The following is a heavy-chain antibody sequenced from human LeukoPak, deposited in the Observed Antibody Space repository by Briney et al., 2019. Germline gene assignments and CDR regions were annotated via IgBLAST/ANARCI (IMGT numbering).Heavy chain of an antibody. J-gene: IGHJ4*02. CDR3: AKGLTGYTTSQGAFDF. CDR1: GFTFSSYA. V-gene: IGHV3-23*01. Sequence: GGSLRLSCAASGFTFSSYAMGWVRQAPGKGLEWVSGVTASGASTYYADSVKGRFSISRDNSKNTLYLQMNSLRAEDTAVYYCAKGLTGYTTSQGAFDFWGQGTLVTVSS. D-gene: IGHD6-13*01. CDR2: VTASGAST.